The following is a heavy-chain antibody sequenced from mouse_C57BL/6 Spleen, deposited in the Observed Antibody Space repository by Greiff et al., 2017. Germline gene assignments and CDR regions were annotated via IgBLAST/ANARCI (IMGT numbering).Heavy chain of an antibody. CDR3: ARRDYDGSSFDY. CDR2: ISDGGSYT. CDR1: GFTFSRYA. D-gene: IGHD1-1*01. J-gene: IGHJ2*01. Sequence: EVKLMESGGGLVKPGGSLKLSCAASGFTFSRYAMSWVRQTPEKRLEWIATISDGGSYTSYPDNVKGRFTISRDNTKTNLYLQMSHLKAEDTAMYYCARRDYDGSSFDYWGQGTTLTVSS. V-gene: IGHV5-4*03.